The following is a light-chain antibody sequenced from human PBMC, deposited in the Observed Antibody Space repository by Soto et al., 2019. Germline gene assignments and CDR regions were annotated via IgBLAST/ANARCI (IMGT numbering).Light chain of an antibody. CDR1: SSDLGAYNY. V-gene: IGLV2-11*01. CDR2: DVN. CDR3: CSYAGSYTVI. Sequence: QSALTQPRSVSGSPGQSVTISCTGTSSDLGAYNYVSWYQQLPGRAPKLIIYDVNLRPSGVPDRFSGSKSANTASLTISGLQAEDEADYHCCSYAGSYTVIFGGGTKLTVL. J-gene: IGLJ2*01.